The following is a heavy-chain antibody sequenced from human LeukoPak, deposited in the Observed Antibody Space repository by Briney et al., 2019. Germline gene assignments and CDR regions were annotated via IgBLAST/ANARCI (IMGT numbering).Heavy chain of an antibody. J-gene: IGHJ4*02. Sequence: GASLRLSCAASGFTFSSDAMSWVRQAPGKGLEWVSAISGSGGSTYYADSVKGRFTISRDNSKNTLYLQMNSLRAEDTAVYYCAKWGTGNSYFDYWGQGTLVTVSS. V-gene: IGHV3-23*01. CDR3: AKWGTGNSYFDY. D-gene: IGHD4-23*01. CDR1: GFTFSSDA. CDR2: ISGSGGST.